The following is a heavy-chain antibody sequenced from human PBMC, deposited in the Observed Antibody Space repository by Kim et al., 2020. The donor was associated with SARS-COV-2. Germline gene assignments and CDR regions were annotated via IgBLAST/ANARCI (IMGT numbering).Heavy chain of an antibody. CDR1: GFTFSTYG. D-gene: IGHD6-13*01. CDR2: MSYDGSNE. Sequence: GGSLRLSCAASGFTFSTYGMHWVRQAPGKGLECVAFMSYDGSNEYYADSVKGQYIISRDNSKNTLYLQLNSLRIEDTAVYYCAKDYIAAAGALRIYYGMDVWGQGTTVTVSS. CDR3: AKDYIAAAGALRIYYGMDV. J-gene: IGHJ6*02. V-gene: IGHV3-30*18.